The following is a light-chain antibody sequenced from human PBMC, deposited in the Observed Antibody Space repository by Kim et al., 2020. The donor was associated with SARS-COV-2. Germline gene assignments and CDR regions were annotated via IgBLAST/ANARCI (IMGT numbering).Light chain of an antibody. Sequence: LTQPHSVSESPGKTVTISCTRSSGSIDDNYVQWYQQRPGGVPTTVIYEDDQRPSGVSDRFSGSIDNSSNSASLTISGLRTEGEADYYCQSYNRDNVLFGGGTQLTVL. J-gene: IGLJ2*01. CDR2: EDD. V-gene: IGLV6-57*04. CDR1: SGSIDDNY. CDR3: QSYNRDNVL.